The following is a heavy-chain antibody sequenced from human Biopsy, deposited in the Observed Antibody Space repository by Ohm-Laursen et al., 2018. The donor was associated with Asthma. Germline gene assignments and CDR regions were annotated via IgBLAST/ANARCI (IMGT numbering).Heavy chain of an antibody. V-gene: IGHV4-39*01. D-gene: IGHD3-3*01. J-gene: IGHJ6*02. CDR1: GGSMTPTSHY. CDR3: ARRITIFGVVQKDHGMDA. Sequence: TLSLTCTVSGGSMTPTSHYWDWIRQAPGKGLEWIGYISYGGKTSYNPSLKNRVTISRDTSKNQFSPRLTSVTAADTAVYFCARRITIFGVVQKDHGMDAWGQGTTVIVSS. CDR2: ISYGGKT.